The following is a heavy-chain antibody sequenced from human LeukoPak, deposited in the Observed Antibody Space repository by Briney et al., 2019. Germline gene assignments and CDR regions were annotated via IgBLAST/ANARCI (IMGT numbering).Heavy chain of an antibody. D-gene: IGHD1-14*01. CDR1: GFTFSSYW. J-gene: IGHJ4*02. CDR3: ARSNQADDY. V-gene: IGHV3-74*01. CDR2: INPGGSSI. Sequence: GSLRLSCAASGFTFSSYWMHWVRQVPGKGLMWVARINPGGSSITYADSVKGRFTISRDNAKNTLYLQMDSLRAEDTGVYYCARSNQADDYWGQGTLVTVSS.